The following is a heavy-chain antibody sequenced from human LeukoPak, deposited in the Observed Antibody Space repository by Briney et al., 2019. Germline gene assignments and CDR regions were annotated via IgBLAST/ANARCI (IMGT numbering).Heavy chain of an antibody. V-gene: IGHV4-34*01. CDR3: ARISTVTHQFDY. CDR2: INYSGST. J-gene: IGHJ4*02. CDR1: GDPFSGFY. D-gene: IGHD4-17*01. Sequence: TPSDTLSLTCGVWGDPFSGFYWRGMREPPGKGLEWMGEINYSGSTNYNPSLKSRVTISVDTSTNQFSLNLNSVTAADTAVYYCARISTVTHQFDYWGQGMLVTVSS.